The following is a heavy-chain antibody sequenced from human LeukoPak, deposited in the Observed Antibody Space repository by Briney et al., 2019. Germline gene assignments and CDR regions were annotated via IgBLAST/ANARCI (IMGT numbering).Heavy chain of an antibody. V-gene: IGHV4-59*01. CDR1: GGAISTYY. CDR2: IYHSGST. CDR3: ARDGYSGSDAL. D-gene: IGHD5-12*01. Sequence: SETLSLTCTVSGGAISTYYWSWIRQPPGKGLEWIGYIYHSGSTNYNPSLKSRVTISVDTSQNQFYLKLSSVTAADTAVYYCARDGYSGSDALWGQGTLVTVSS. J-gene: IGHJ4*02.